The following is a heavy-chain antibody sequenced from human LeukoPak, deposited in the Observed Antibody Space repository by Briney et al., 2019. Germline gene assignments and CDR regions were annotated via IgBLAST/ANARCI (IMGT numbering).Heavy chain of an antibody. V-gene: IGHV1-18*01. CDR2: ISVYNGNT. CDR3: ARDRARERYYYDSSGYYGYFDY. Sequence: ASVTVSCKASGYTYTSYGISWVRQAPGQGLEWMGWISVYNGNTNYAQKLQGRVTMTTDTSTSTAYMELRSLRSDDTAVYYCARDRARERYYYDSSGYYGYFDYWGQGTLVTVSS. D-gene: IGHD3-22*01. CDR1: GYTYTSYG. J-gene: IGHJ4*02.